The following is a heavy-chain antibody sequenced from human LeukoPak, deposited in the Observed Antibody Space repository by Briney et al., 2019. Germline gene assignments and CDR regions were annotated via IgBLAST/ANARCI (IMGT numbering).Heavy chain of an antibody. Sequence: PGGSLRLSCAASGFTFSSYGMHWVRQAPGKGLEWVAVISYDGSNKYYADSVKGRFTISRDNSKNTLYLQMNSLRAEDTAVYYCARVGGAAAGSTIRSGYFDYWGQGTLVTVSS. CDR1: GFTFSSYG. J-gene: IGHJ4*02. CDR2: ISYDGSNK. D-gene: IGHD6-13*01. CDR3: ARVGGAAAGSTIRSGYFDY. V-gene: IGHV3-30*03.